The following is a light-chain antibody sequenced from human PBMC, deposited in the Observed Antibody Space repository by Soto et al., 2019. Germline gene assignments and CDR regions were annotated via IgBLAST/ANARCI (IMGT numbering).Light chain of an antibody. CDR2: DVN. Sequence: QSALTQPASVSGSPGQSITISCTGISSDVGAYNYVSWYQQRPGKAPKVMIYDVNNRPSGISNRFSASKSGNTASLTISGLQAEDEADYYCSSYTVSSTHYVFGTGTKVTVL. CDR3: SSYTVSSTHYV. V-gene: IGLV2-14*01. CDR1: SSDVGAYNY. J-gene: IGLJ1*01.